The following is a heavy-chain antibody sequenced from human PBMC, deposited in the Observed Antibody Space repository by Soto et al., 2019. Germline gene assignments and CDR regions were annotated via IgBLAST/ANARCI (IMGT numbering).Heavy chain of an antibody. J-gene: IGHJ6*02. D-gene: IGHD1-7*01. CDR1: GYTFTGYY. CDR3: ASDYNWNYDYYYYGMDV. CDR2: INPNSGGT. V-gene: IGHV1-2*02. Sequence: ASVKVSCKASGYTFTGYYMHWVRQAPGQGLERMGWINPNSGGTNYAQKFQGRVTMTRDTSISTAYMELSRLRSDDTAVYYCASDYNWNYDYYYYGMDVWGQGTTVTVSS.